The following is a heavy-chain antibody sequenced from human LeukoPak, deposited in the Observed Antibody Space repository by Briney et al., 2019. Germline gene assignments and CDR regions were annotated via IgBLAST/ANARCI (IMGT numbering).Heavy chain of an antibody. CDR3: ASRTIRGVHHYFDY. Sequence: SETLSLTCSVSGGSISSDYWSWIRQPPGKGLEWIGFNYYGGSTNVNPSLESRVTISLDTSKNQFSLKLSSVTAADTAVYYCASRTIRGVHHYFDYWGQGTLVTVSS. CDR2: NYYGGST. D-gene: IGHD3-10*01. CDR1: GGSISSDY. V-gene: IGHV4-59*08. J-gene: IGHJ4*02.